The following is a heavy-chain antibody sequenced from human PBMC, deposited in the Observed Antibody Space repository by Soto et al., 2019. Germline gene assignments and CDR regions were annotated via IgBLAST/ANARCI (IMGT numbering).Heavy chain of an antibody. Sequence: PSETLSLTFTVSGGSISGYYWSWLRQPPGKGLEWIGEINHSGSTNYNPSLKSRVTISVDTSKNQFSLKLSSVTAADTAVYYCARHTPAISISDHWGQGTLVTVSS. CDR1: GGSISGYY. D-gene: IGHD2-15*01. CDR2: INHSGST. J-gene: IGHJ4*02. CDR3: ARHTPAISISDH. V-gene: IGHV4-34*01.